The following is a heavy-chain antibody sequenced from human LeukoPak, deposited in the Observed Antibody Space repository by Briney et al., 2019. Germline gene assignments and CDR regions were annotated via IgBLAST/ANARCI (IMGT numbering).Heavy chain of an antibody. CDR1: GDSVWLYY. Sequence: SETLSLTCTLSGDSVWLYYGRGMPHPPEKGGVCIGNMYYSGSTTYNASLKSRITLSVDTSKKQFSLKLSSVNAGDTAVYYCARGLFAFDIWGQGTMVTVSS. J-gene: IGHJ3*02. CDR3: ARGLFAFDI. CDR2: MYYSGST. V-gene: IGHV4-59*02.